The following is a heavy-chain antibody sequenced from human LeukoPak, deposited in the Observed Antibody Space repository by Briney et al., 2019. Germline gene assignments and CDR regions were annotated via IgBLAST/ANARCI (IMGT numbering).Heavy chain of an antibody. CDR3: ARAPYYYDSSGLGIDY. CDR1: GYTFTSYY. J-gene: IGHJ4*02. V-gene: IGHV1-46*01. D-gene: IGHD3-22*01. CDR2: INPSGGST. Sequence: ASVKVSCKASGYTFTSYYMHWVRQAPGQGLEWMGIINPSGGSTNYAQKFQGRVTMTRDTSTSTVYMELSSLRSEDTAVYYCARAPYYYDSSGLGIDYWGQGTLVTVSS.